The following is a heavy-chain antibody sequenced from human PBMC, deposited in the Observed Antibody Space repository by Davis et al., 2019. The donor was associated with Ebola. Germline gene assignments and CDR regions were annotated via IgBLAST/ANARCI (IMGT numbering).Heavy chain of an antibody. Sequence: GESLKISCKGSGYSFTSYWIAWVRQMPGKGLEWMGIIHPGDSDTRYSPSFQGQVTISVDKSINTAYLQWSSLKASDTAIYYCARPYSRSWYAWFDPWGQGTLVTVSS. D-gene: IGHD6-13*01. CDR2: IHPGDSDT. V-gene: IGHV5-51*01. CDR1: GYSFTSYW. CDR3: ARPYSRSWYAWFDP. J-gene: IGHJ5*02.